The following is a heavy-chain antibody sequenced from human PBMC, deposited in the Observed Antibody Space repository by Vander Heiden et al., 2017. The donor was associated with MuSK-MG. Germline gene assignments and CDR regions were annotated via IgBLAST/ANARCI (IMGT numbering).Heavy chain of an antibody. CDR2: ISSSSSYI. Sequence: EVQLVESGGGLVKPGGSLRLSCAASGFTFSSYSMNWVRQAPGKGLEWVSSISSSSSYIYYADSVKGRFTISRDNAKNSLYLQMNSLRAEDTAVYYCARDRLLWFGEFDAFDIWGQGTMVTVSS. CDR3: ARDRLLWFGEFDAFDI. D-gene: IGHD3-10*01. J-gene: IGHJ3*02. V-gene: IGHV3-21*01. CDR1: GFTFSSYS.